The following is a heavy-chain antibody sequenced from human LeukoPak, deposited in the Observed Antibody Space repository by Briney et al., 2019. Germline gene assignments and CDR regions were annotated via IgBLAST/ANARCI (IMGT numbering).Heavy chain of an antibody. V-gene: IGHV3-48*03. CDR1: GFTFSSYE. D-gene: IGHD3-3*01. J-gene: IGHJ6*02. CDR2: ISSSGSTI. CDR3: AREADDFWSGLTYYYYGMDV. Sequence: GGSLRLSCAASGFTFSSYEMNWVRQAPGKGLEWVSYISSSGSTIYYADTVKGRFTIARDNAKNSLYLQMTSLRAEDTAVYYCAREADDFWSGLTYYYYGMDVWGQGTTVTVSS.